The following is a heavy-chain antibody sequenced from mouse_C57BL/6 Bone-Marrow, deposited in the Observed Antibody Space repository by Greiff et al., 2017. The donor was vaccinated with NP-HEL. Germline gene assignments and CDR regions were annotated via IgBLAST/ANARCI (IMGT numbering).Heavy chain of an antibody. CDR2: IDPENGDT. Sequence: EVQLQESGAELVRPGASVKLSCTASGFNIKDDYMHWVKQRPEQGLEWIGWIDPENGDTEYASKFQGKATITADTSSNTAYLQLSSLTSEDTAVYYCTTAYYAMDYWGQGTSVTVSS. J-gene: IGHJ4*01. V-gene: IGHV14-4*01. CDR1: GFNIKDDY. CDR3: TTAYYAMDY.